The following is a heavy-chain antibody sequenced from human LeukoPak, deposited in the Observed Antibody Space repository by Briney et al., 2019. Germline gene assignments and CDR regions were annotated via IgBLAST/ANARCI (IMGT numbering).Heavy chain of an antibody. J-gene: IGHJ4*02. CDR1: GFTFSSYW. CDR3: ARGVDYYENSGTIDY. D-gene: IGHD3-22*01. Sequence: GGSLRLSCAASGFTFSSYWMSWVRQAPGKGLEWVANIKQDGSEKYYVDSVKGRFTISRDNAKNSLYLQMNSLRAEDTAVYYCARGVDYYENSGTIDYWGQGTLVTVSS. V-gene: IGHV3-7*01. CDR2: IKQDGSEK.